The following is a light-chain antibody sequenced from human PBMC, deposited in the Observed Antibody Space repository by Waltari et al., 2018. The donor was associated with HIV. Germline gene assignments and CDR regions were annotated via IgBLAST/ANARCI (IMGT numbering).Light chain of an antibody. J-gene: IGLJ1*01. V-gene: IGLV1-47*01. CDR3: VAWDDNLSGYV. CDR1: SSNVGSKS. CDR2: RDY. Sequence: QSVLTQPPSASGTLGQRVTISCPGSSSNVGSKSVYWFQQVPGTAPKLLIYRDYQRRSGIPDRFSGSKSGASAFLTISGLRSEDEADYYCVAWDDNLSGYVFGTGTKVSVL.